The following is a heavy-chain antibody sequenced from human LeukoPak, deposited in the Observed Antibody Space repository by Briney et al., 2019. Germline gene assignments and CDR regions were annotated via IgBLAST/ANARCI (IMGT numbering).Heavy chain of an antibody. J-gene: IGHJ4*02. CDR3: ARHSRSWELGLNYFDY. Sequence: SETLSLTCTVSGDSTNGYYWSWIRQPAGEGLEWIGRIYTSGTTNYNPSLKSRVTMSVDTSKTQFSLRLNSVTAADTAVYYCARHSRSWELGLNYFDYWGQGTLVTVSS. CDR1: GDSTNGYY. V-gene: IGHV4-4*07. CDR2: IYTSGTT. D-gene: IGHD1-26*01.